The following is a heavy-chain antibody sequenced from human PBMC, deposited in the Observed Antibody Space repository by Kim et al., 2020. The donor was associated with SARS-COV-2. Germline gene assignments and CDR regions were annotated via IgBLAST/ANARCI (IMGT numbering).Heavy chain of an antibody. CDR3: AKDRAKYCSGGSCYKGFDY. J-gene: IGHJ4*02. CDR1: GFTFSSYA. V-gene: IGHV3-23*01. Sequence: GGSLRLSCAASGFTFSSYAMSWVRQAPGKGLEWVSAISGSGGSTYYADSVKGRFTISRDNSKNTLYLQMNSLRAEDTAVYYCAKDRAKYCSGGSCYKGFDYWGQGTLVTVSS. D-gene: IGHD2-15*01. CDR2: ISGSGGST.